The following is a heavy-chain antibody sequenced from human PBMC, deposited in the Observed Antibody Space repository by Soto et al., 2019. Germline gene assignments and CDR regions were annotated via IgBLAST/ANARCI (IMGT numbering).Heavy chain of an antibody. CDR1: GFTLSSYA. V-gene: IGHV3-23*01. CDR3: AKGETHGITIFGVVTDI. CDR2: ISGSGGST. J-gene: IGHJ3*02. D-gene: IGHD3-3*01. Sequence: GGSLRLSCAASGFTLSSYAMSWVRQAPGKGLEWVSAISGSGGSTYYADSVKGRFTISRDNSKNTLYLQMNSLRAEDTAVYYWAKGETHGITIFGVVTDIWGQGTMVTVSS.